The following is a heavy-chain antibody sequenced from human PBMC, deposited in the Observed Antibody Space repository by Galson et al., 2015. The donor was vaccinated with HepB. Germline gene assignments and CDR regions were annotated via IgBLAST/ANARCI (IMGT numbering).Heavy chain of an antibody. CDR3: ARDLALYNSAATGY. Sequence: SLRLSCAASGFTVSSNYMSWVRQAPGKGLEWVSVLYTGLSTYYSDSVKGRFIISRDNSKNTLYLQMNSLRVEDTAVYYCARDLALYNSAATGYWGRGTLVTVSS. CDR2: LYTGLST. V-gene: IGHV3-66*01. D-gene: IGHD1-1*01. CDR1: GFTVSSNY. J-gene: IGHJ4*02.